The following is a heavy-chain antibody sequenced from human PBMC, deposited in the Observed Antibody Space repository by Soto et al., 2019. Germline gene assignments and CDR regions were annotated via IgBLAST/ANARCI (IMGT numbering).Heavy chain of an antibody. Sequence: ASVKVSCKASGYTFTDNYIHWVRQAPGQGLEWVGWITPNSGFTKYAQKFQGRVTMTGDTSINTAYMELSSLRSDDSAVYYCARVIVVEPAPEDSYYYYGMDVWGQGTTVTVSS. CDR2: ITPNSGFT. CDR3: ARVIVVEPAPEDSYYYYGMDV. J-gene: IGHJ6*02. V-gene: IGHV1-2*02. CDR1: GYTFTDNY. D-gene: IGHD2-2*01.